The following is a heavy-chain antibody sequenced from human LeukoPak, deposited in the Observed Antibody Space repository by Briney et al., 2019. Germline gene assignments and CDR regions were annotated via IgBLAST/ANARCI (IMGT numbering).Heavy chain of an antibody. D-gene: IGHD6-19*01. CDR2: IIPIFGPA. V-gene: IGHV1-69*13. CDR3: ARAGEVYNSGSYLEY. Sequence: SVKVSCKASGGTFSNYAIGWVRQAPGQGLEWMGGIIPIFGPANYAQKFQGRVTIAADESTSTAYMELSSLRSEDTAVYYCARAGEVYNSGSYLEYWGQGTLVTVSS. CDR1: GGTFSNYA. J-gene: IGHJ4*02.